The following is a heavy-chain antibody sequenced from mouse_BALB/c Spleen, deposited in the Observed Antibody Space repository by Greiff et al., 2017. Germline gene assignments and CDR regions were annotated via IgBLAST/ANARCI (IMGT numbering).Heavy chain of an antibody. CDR3: ARSPYDYYAMDY. CDR2: ILPGSGST. J-gene: IGHJ4*01. Sequence: GQLQESGAELMKPGASVKISCKATGYTFSSYWIEWVKQRPGHGLEWIGEILPGSGSTNYNEKFKGKATFTADTSSNTAYMQLSSLTSEDSAVYYCARSPYDYYAMDYWGQGTSVTVSS. D-gene: IGHD6-5*01. V-gene: IGHV1-9*01. CDR1: GYTFSSYW.